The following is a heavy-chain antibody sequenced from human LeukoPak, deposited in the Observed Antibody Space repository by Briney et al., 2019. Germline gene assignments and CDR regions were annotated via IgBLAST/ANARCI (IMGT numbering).Heavy chain of an antibody. CDR1: GFTFDDYA. Sequence: GRSLRLSCAASGFTFDDYAMHWVRQAPGRGLEWVSGISWNSGSIGYADSVKGRFTISRDNAKNSLYLQMNSLRAEDTALYYCAKARPPYSSSPAYFDYWGQGTLVTVSS. D-gene: IGHD6-13*01. J-gene: IGHJ4*02. V-gene: IGHV3-9*01. CDR3: AKARPPYSSSPAYFDY. CDR2: ISWNSGSI.